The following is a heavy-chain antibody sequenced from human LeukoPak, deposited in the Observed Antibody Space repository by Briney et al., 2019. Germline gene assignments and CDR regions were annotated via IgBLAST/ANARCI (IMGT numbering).Heavy chain of an antibody. D-gene: IGHD3-22*01. V-gene: IGHV1-69*13. CDR3: ATGTTDYYDSSGPTTD. CDR1: GGTFISYA. J-gene: IGHJ4*02. Sequence: SVKVSCKASGGTFISYAISWVRQAPGQGLEWMGGIIPIFGTANYAQKFQGRVTITADESTSTAYMQLSSLRSEDTAVYYCATGTTDYYDSSGPTTDWGQGTLVTVSS. CDR2: IIPIFGTA.